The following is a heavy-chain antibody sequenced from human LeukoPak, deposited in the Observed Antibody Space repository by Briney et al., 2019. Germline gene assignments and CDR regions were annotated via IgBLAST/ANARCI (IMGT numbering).Heavy chain of an antibody. CDR1: GFPFSSYW. CDR2: IKQDGSKK. J-gene: IGHJ4*02. CDR3: TRVPYSYGFSSDY. D-gene: IGHD5-18*01. Sequence: PGGSLRLSCVASGFPFSSYWMTWVRQAPGKGLEWVANIKQDGSKKSYVDSVKGRFTISRDNAKNSLSLQMNSLRAEDTAVYYCTRVPYSYGFSSDYWGQGTLVTVSS. V-gene: IGHV3-7*01.